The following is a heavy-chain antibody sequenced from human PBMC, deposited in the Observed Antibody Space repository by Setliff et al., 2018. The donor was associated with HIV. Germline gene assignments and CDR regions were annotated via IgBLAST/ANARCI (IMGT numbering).Heavy chain of an antibody. CDR1: GGSISPYY. J-gene: IGHJ5*02. CDR2: ISDSGTT. Sequence: KPSETLSLTCTVSGGSISPYYWSWIRQPPGKGLEWIAWISDSGTTNYNPSLKSRVTLSVDTSKNQFSLSLTSVTGADTAVYYCARGGASSKYLDPWGQGTLVTVSS. CDR3: ARGGASSKYLDP. D-gene: IGHD2-15*01. V-gene: IGHV4-59*01.